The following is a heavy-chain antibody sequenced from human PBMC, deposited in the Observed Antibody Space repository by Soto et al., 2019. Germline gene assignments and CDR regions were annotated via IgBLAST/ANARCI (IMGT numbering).Heavy chain of an antibody. CDR2: INAGNGNT. Sequence: GASVKVSCKASGYTFTSYAMHWVRQAPGQRLEWMGWINAGNGNTKYSQKFQGRVTITRDTSASTAYMELSSLRSEDTAVYYCARDDTGNYYYYGMDVWGQGTTVTVSS. CDR3: ARDDTGNYYYYGMDV. CDR1: GYTFTSYA. V-gene: IGHV1-3*01. J-gene: IGHJ6*02. D-gene: IGHD2-2*02.